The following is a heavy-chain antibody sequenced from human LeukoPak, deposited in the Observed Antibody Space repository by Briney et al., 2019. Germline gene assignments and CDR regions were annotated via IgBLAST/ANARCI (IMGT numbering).Heavy chain of an antibody. CDR1: GGSISSYY. V-gene: IGHV4-4*09. Sequence: SETLSLNCTVSGGSISSYYWSWIRQPPGKGLVGIGYIYTSGSTNYNPSLKSRVTISVDTSKNQSSLKLSSVTAADTAVYYCARRDYYDSSSYSFAFDIWGQGTMVTVSS. CDR3: ARRDYYDSSSYSFAFDI. CDR2: IYTSGST. D-gene: IGHD3-22*01. J-gene: IGHJ3*02.